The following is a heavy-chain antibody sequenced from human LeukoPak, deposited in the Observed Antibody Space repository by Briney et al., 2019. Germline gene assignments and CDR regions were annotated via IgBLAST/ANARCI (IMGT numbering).Heavy chain of an antibody. V-gene: IGHV3-7*01. D-gene: IGHD4/OR15-4a*01. CDR1: GFTFSSYW. J-gene: IGHJ4*02. CDR3: ARDNYGGYVGY. CDR2: IKQDGSEK. Sequence: GGSLRLSCAASGFTFSSYWMGWVRQAPGKGLEWVANIKQDGSEKYYVDSVKGRFTISRDNAKNSLYLQMNSLRAEDTAVYYCARDNYGGYVGYWGQGTLVTVSS.